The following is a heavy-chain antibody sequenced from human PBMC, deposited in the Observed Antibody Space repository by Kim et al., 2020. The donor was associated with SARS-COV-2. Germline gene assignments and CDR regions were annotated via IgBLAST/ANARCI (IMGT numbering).Heavy chain of an antibody. CDR1: GFTFSNYY. D-gene: IGHD2-2*02. J-gene: IGHJ4*02. CDR2: IGSSGSTT. V-gene: IGHV3-11*04. CDR3: ARGGYCSITTCYTTSKIFDY. Sequence: GGSLRLSCAASGFTFSNYYMSWIRHTPGKGLEWVSYIGSSGSTTYYPDSVKGRFTISRDNAKNSLYLEMNSLTSEDTAVYYCARGGYCSITTCYTTSKIFDYWGQGTLVTVSS.